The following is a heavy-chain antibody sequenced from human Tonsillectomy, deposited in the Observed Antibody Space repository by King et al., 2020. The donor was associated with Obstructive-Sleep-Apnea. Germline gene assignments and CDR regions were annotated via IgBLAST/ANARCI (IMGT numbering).Heavy chain of an antibody. CDR1: GGSFSDYY. CDR2: INHSGGT. Sequence: VQLQQWGAGLLKPSETLSLTCAVYGGSFSDYYWSWIRQPPGKGLEWIGEINHSGGTNYNPSLKSRVTISVETSQNHFSLRLSSVTAADPAVYYCASLMVTTGDYWGQGTLVTVSS. CDR3: ASLMVTTGDY. V-gene: IGHV4-34*01. D-gene: IGHD4-17*01. J-gene: IGHJ4*02.